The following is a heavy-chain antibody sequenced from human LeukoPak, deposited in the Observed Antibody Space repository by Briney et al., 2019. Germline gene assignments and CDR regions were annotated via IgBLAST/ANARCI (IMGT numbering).Heavy chain of an antibody. V-gene: IGHV3-66*01. J-gene: IGHJ4*02. D-gene: IGHD4-17*01. CDR3: TYGDYPLTY. CDR2: LYADGKT. Sequence: HPGGSLRLSCASSGVTVTGNYWHWVRQRPGKRLEWISILYADGKTLYADAVKGRFTFSRDSSKNTLALQMSSLRVEDTAVYYCTYGDYPLTYWGQGTLVTVSS. CDR1: GVTVTGNY.